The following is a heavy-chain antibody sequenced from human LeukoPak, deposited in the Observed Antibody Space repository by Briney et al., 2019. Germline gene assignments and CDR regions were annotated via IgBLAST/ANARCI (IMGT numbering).Heavy chain of an antibody. D-gene: IGHD6-19*01. CDR3: ARGDSSGWYLEWFDP. Sequence: SETLSLTCAVYGGSFSGYYWSWIRQPPGKGLEWIGEINHSGSTNYNPSLKSRVTISVDTSKNQFSLKLSSVTAADTAVYYCARGDSSGWYLEWFDPWGQGTLVTVSS. J-gene: IGHJ5*02. CDR1: GGSFSGYY. CDR2: INHSGST. V-gene: IGHV4-34*01.